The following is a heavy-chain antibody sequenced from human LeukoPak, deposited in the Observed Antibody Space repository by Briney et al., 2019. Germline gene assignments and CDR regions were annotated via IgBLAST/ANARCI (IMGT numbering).Heavy chain of an antibody. CDR1: GGSISSGGYY. J-gene: IGHJ5*02. D-gene: IGHD3-16*01. Sequence: SETLSLTCTVSGGSISSGGYYWSWIRQHPGKGLEWIGYIYYSGSTYYNPSLKSRVTISVDTSKNQFSLKLSSVTAADTAVYYCARGDDDWFDPWGQGTLVTVSS. CDR3: ARGDDDWFDP. CDR2: IYYSGST. V-gene: IGHV4-31*03.